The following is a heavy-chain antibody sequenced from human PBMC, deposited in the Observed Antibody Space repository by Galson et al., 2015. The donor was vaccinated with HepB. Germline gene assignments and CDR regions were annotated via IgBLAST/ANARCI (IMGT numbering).Heavy chain of an antibody. V-gene: IGHV3-23*01. Sequence: SLRLSCAASGFTFSSYAMSWVRQAPGKGLEWVSAISGSGGSTYYADSVKGRFTISRDNSKNTLYLQMNSLRAEDTAVYYCAKELQQLVREYYYYYGMDVWGQGTTVTVSS. CDR1: GFTFSSYA. CDR3: AKELQQLVREYYYYYGMDV. CDR2: ISGSGGST. D-gene: IGHD6-13*01. J-gene: IGHJ6*02.